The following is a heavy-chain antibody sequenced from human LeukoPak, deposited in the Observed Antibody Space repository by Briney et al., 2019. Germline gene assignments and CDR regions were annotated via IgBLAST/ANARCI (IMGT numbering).Heavy chain of an antibody. Sequence: GGSLRLSCAASGFTFSSYSMNWVRQAPGKGLEWVSYISSSSSTIYYADSVKGRFTISRDNAKNSLYLQMNSLRAEDTAVYYCAKGPRFCSGGSCKRHPFDSWGQGTLVTVSS. CDR3: AKGPRFCSGGSCKRHPFDS. V-gene: IGHV3-48*04. CDR2: ISSSSSTI. J-gene: IGHJ5*01. CDR1: GFTFSSYS. D-gene: IGHD2-15*01.